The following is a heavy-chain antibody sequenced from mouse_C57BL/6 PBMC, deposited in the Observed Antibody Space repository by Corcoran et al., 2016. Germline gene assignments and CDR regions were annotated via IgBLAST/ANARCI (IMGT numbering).Heavy chain of an antibody. CDR2: INPNNGGT. J-gene: IGHJ1*03. V-gene: IGHV1-18*01. D-gene: IGHD1-1*01. CDR1: GYTFTDYN. CDR3: ARDYYGSSWYFDV. Sequence: EVQLQQSGPELVKPGASVKIPCKASGYTFTDYNMDWVKQSHGKSLEWIGDINPNNGGTIYNQKFKGKATLTVDKSSSTAYMELRSLTSEDSAVYYCARDYYGSSWYFDVWGTGTTVTVSS.